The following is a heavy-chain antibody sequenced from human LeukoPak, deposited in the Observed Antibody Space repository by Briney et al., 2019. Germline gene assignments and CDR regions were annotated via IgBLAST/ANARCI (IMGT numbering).Heavy chain of an antibody. D-gene: IGHD3-22*01. Sequence: SETLSLTCAVYGGSFSGYYWSWIRQPPGKGLEWIGEINHSGSTNYNPSLKNRVTISVDTSKNQFSLKLCSVTAADTAVYYCARRGLYYYDSSGYYYWGQGTLVTVSS. J-gene: IGHJ4*02. CDR1: GGSFSGYY. V-gene: IGHV4-34*01. CDR2: INHSGST. CDR3: ARRGLYYYDSSGYYY.